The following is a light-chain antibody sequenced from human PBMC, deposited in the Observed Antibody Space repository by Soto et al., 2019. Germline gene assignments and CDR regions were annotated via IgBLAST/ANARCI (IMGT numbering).Light chain of an antibody. CDR3: AEWDDCLHGSYV. CDR2: SNN. V-gene: IGLV1-44*01. Sequence: QSVLTQPPSASGTPGQRVTISCSGSSSNIGSNTVNWYQQLPGTAPKLLIYSNNQRPSGVPDRFSGSKSGTSASLAISGLQSEDEADYYCAEWDDCLHGSYVSGTGTEVTVL. CDR1: SSNIGSNT. J-gene: IGLJ1*01.